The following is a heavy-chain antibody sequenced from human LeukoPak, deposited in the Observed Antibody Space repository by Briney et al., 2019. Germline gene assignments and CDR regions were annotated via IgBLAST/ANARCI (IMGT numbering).Heavy chain of an antibody. CDR3: ARAYGDDILTGYYTGELDY. V-gene: IGHV4-34*01. D-gene: IGHD3-9*01. Sequence: SETLSLTCAVYGGSFSGYYWSWIRQPPGKGLEWIGEINHSGSTNYNPSLKSRVTISVDTSKNQFSLKLSSVTAADTAVYYCARAYGDDILTGYYTGELDYWGQGILVTVSS. J-gene: IGHJ4*02. CDR2: INHSGST. CDR1: GGSFSGYY.